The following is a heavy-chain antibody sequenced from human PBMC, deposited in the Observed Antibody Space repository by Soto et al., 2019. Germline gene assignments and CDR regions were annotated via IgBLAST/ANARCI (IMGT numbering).Heavy chain of an antibody. Sequence: PGGSLRLSCAASGFTFSAYYMNWVRQAPGKGLEWVAHITYDRNNKYYADSVKGRFTISRDNAKNSLYLQMNSLRAEDTAVYYCARVLGGSLTGYFDYWGQGTLVTVSS. CDR3: ARVLGGSLTGYFDY. V-gene: IGHV3-30*03. D-gene: IGHD1-26*01. CDR1: GFTFSAYY. CDR2: ITYDRNNK. J-gene: IGHJ4*02.